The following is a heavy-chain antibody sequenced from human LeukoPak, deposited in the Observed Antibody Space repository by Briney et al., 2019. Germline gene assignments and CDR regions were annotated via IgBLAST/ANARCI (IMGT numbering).Heavy chain of an antibody. Sequence: ASVKVSCKASGYTFTSYAMNWVRQAPGQGLEWVGWINTNTGNPTYAQGFTGRFVFSLDTSVSTAYLQISSLKAEDTAVYYCAREKVASYMVRGPRWYFDLWGRGTLVTVSS. D-gene: IGHD3-10*01. J-gene: IGHJ2*01. CDR1: GYTFTSYA. CDR2: INTNTGNP. V-gene: IGHV7-4-1*02. CDR3: AREKVASYMVRGPRWYFDL.